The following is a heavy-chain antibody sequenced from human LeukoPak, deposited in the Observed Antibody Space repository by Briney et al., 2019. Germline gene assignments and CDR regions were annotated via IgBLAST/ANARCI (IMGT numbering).Heavy chain of an antibody. Sequence: ASVKVSCKASGYTFTGYYMHWVRQAPGQGLEWMGWINPNSGGTNYAQKFQGWVTMTRDTSISTAYMELSRLRSDDTAVYYCARDGSSLSIVGATAGMPTGWFDYWGQGTLVTVSS. CDR3: ARDGSSLSIVGATAGMPTGWFDY. CDR2: INPNSGGT. J-gene: IGHJ4*02. CDR1: GYTFTGYY. V-gene: IGHV1-2*04. D-gene: IGHD1-26*01.